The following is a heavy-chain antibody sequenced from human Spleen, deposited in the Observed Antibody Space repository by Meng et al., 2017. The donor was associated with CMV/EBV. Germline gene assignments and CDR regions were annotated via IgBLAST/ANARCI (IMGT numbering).Heavy chain of an antibody. CDR3: ARALLPPSYYYPMDV. V-gene: IGHV3-23*01. CDR2: ISGSGGST. J-gene: IGHJ6*02. Sequence: GGSLRLSCAASGFTFSSYAMSWVRQAPGKGLEWVSAISGSGGSTYYADSVKGRFTMSRDNSKNTLYLQMNSLRAEDTAVYYCARALLPPSYYYPMDVWGQGTTVTVSS. CDR1: GFTFSSYA.